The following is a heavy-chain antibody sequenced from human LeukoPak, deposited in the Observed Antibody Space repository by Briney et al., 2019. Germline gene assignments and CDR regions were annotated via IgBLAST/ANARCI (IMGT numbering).Heavy chain of an antibody. CDR1: GFSFSSYE. CDR3: ASPPFMGY. CDR2: ISSSSRTI. J-gene: IGHJ4*02. Sequence: PGGSLRLSCAASGFSFSSYEMNWVRQAPGKGLEWVSYISSSSRTIYYADSVKGRFTISRDNAKNSLYLQMNSLRAEDTAVYYCASPPFMGYWGQGTLVTVSS. D-gene: IGHD2/OR15-2a*01. V-gene: IGHV3-48*01.